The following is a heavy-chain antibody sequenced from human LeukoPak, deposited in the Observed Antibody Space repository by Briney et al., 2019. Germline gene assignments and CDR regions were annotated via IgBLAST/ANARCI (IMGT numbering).Heavy chain of an antibody. CDR2: IYSSGST. CDR3: AKEGTYTYGASDFDY. J-gene: IGHJ4*02. V-gene: IGHV4-39*06. CDR1: GVSISSSSYY. D-gene: IGHD4/OR15-4a*01. Sequence: SETLSLTCTVSGVSISSSSYYWGRIRQPPWKGLEWIGGIYSSGSTYYNPSLKSRVTISVDTSKNQFTLKLSSVTAADTAVYYCAKEGTYTYGASDFDYWGQGTLVTVSS.